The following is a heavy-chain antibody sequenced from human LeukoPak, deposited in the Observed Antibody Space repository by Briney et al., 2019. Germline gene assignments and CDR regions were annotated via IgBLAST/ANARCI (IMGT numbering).Heavy chain of an antibody. CDR1: GFTFSSYA. CDR2: ISGSGGST. D-gene: IGHD6-13*01. V-gene: IGHV3-23*01. CDR3: AKGGDSSSWYVYFDY. J-gene: IGHJ4*02. Sequence: GGSLRLSCAASGFTFSSYAMSWVRQAPGKGLEGVSAISGSGGSTYYADSVKGRFTISRDNSKNTLYLQMNSLRAEDTAVYYCAKGGDSSSWYVYFDYWGQGTLVTVSS.